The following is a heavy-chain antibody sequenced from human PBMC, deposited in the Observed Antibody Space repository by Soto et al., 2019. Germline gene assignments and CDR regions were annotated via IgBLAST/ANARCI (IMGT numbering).Heavy chain of an antibody. D-gene: IGHD2-21*02. V-gene: IGHV1-46*01. CDR3: ARELYSCGGDCPYYLDY. Sequence: QAQLVQSGAEGKKPGASVRVSCKTSGYPFTDYFIHWVRQAPGQGLEWMGIISLYHHSTSYAQKFQGRLTVTPDTSTTTVYMDLSSLTSEDSAVYWCARELYSCGGDCPYYLDYWGQGTLVTVSS. CDR2: ISLYHHST. CDR1: GYPFTDYF. J-gene: IGHJ4*02.